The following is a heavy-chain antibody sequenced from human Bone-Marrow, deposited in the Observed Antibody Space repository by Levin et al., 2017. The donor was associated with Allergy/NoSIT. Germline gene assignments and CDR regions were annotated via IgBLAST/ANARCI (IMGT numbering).Heavy chain of an antibody. CDR3: AQDRHVAVSLFHI. J-gene: IGHJ3*02. Sequence: ETLSLTCAASGFIFSSFAMSWVRQAPGKGLEWVSAISGSGSTTYYADSVKGRFTISRDNSKNTLYLQMKSRRAEDTCVYFCAQDRHVAVSLFHIWGQGTTVIVSS. CDR2: ISGSGSTT. D-gene: IGHD2-15*01. CDR1: GFIFSSFA. V-gene: IGHV3-23*01.